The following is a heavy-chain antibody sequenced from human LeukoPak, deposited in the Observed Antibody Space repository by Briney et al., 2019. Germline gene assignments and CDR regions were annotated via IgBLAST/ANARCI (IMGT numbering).Heavy chain of an antibody. V-gene: IGHV3-11*04. Sequence: GGSLRLSCAASGFTFSDYYMSWIRQAPGKGLEWVSYISSSGSTIYYADSVKGRFTISRDNAKNSLYLQMNSLRAEDTTVYYCARKLAVTDYYGMDVWGQGTTVTVSS. CDR3: ARKLAVTDYYGMDV. CDR1: GFTFSDYY. J-gene: IGHJ6*02. D-gene: IGHD2-21*02. CDR2: ISSSGSTI.